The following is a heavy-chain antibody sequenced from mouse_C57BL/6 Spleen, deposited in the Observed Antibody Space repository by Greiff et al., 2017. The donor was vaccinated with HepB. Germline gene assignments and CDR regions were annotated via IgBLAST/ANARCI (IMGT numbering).Heavy chain of an antibody. CDR1: GYAFTNYL. V-gene: IGHV1-54*01. D-gene: IGHD2-5*01. CDR2: INPGSGGT. Sequence: QVQLKESGAELVRPGTSVKVSCKASGYAFTNYLIEWVKQRPGQGLEWIGVINPGSGGTNYNEKFKGKATLTADKSSSTAYMQLSSLTSEDSAVYFCARGGYSNYNFDYWGQGTTLTVSS. CDR3: ARGGYSNYNFDY. J-gene: IGHJ2*01.